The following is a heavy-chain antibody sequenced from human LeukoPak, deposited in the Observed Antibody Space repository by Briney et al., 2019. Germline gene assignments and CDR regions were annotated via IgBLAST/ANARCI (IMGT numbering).Heavy chain of an antibody. CDR2: ISGSGGST. CDR1: GFTFSSYA. Sequence: GGSLRLSCAASGFTFSSYAMSWVRQAPGKGLEWVSAISGSGGSTYYADSVKGRFTISRDNSKNTLYLQMNSLGAEDTAVYYCAKEAYYYDSSGYELDYWGQGTLVTVSS. V-gene: IGHV3-23*01. CDR3: AKEAYYYDSSGYELDY. D-gene: IGHD3-22*01. J-gene: IGHJ4*02.